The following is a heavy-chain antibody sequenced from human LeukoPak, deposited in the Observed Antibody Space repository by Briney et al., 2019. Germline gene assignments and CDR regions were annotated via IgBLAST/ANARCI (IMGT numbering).Heavy chain of an antibody. CDR3: AKVQGSGSPNFDY. CDR2: TSGSGGTT. Sequence: GGSLRLSCAASGFTFSNYAMSWVRQAPGKGLEWVSGTSGSGGTTNFADSVKGRFTISRDNSKNTLYLQMNSLRVEDSAVYYCAKVQGSGSPNFDYWGQGTLVTVSS. V-gene: IGHV3-23*01. CDR1: GFTFSNYA. J-gene: IGHJ4*02. D-gene: IGHD3-10*01.